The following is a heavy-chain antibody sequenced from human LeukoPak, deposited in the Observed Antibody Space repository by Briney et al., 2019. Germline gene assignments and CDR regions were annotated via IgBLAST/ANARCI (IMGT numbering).Heavy chain of an antibody. Sequence: GGSLRLSCAASGFTFSGYWMTWVRQAPGKGLEWVANIKQDGVEKNYVDSVKGRFTISRDNAKNSLDLQMTSLRAEDTAVYYCATDRYYFNTYASPRFDYWGQGTLVTVSS. CDR2: IKQDGVEK. CDR1: GFTFSGYW. V-gene: IGHV3-7*01. D-gene: IGHD3-16*01. CDR3: ATDRYYFNTYASPRFDY. J-gene: IGHJ4*02.